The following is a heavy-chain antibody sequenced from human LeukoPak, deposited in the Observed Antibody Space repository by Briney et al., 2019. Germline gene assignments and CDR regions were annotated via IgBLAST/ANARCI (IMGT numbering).Heavy chain of an antibody. V-gene: IGHV3-33*01. CDR1: GFTFRTYG. J-gene: IGHJ4*02. CDR3: ARVSDYSNYYDF. CDR2: IWYDGSTK. Sequence: GRSLRLSCAASGFTFRTYGMHWVRQAPGKGLEWVAIIWYDGSTKYYAESVKGRFTISRDNSKNMLYLQMNSLRAEDTAVYYCARVSDYSNYYDFWGQGTLVTVSS. D-gene: IGHD4-11*01.